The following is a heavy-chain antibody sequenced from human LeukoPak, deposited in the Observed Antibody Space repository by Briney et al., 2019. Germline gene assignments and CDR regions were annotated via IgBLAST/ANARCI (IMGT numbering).Heavy chain of an antibody. CDR2: ISSSSSYI. V-gene: IGHV3-21*01. CDR3: ARAPGTIFGVVITLDY. CDR1: GFTFSSYS. J-gene: IGHJ4*02. Sequence: GGSLRLSCAASGFTFSSYSMNWVRQAPGKGLEWVSSISSSSSYIYYADSVKGRFTISRDNAKNSLYLQMNSLRAEDAAVYYCARAPGTIFGVVITLDYWGQGTLVTVSS. D-gene: IGHD3-3*01.